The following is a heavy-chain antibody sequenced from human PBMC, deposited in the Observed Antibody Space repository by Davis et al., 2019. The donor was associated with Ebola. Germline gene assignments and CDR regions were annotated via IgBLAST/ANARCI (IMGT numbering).Heavy chain of an antibody. CDR3: ARMVQGGIDY. Sequence: GSLRLSCAVYGWSFSGYYWSWIRQPPGKGLEWIGEINHSGSTNYNPSLKSRVTISVDTSKNQFSLKLSSVTAADTAVYYCARMVQGGIDYWGQGTLVTVSS. CDR2: INHSGST. CDR1: GWSFSGYY. J-gene: IGHJ4*02. V-gene: IGHV4-34*01. D-gene: IGHD3-10*01.